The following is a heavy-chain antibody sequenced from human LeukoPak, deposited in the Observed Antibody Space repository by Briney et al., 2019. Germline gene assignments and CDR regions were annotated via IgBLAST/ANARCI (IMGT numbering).Heavy chain of an antibody. V-gene: IGHV1-2*06. J-gene: IGHJ4*02. CDR1: GYAFTGYY. CDR3: ARGGTGTIFGVGTQYYFDY. Sequence: ASVKVSCKASGYAFTGYYMHWVRQAPGQGLEWMGRINPNSGGTNYAQKFQGRVTMTRDTSISTAYMELSRLRSDDTAVYYCARGGTGTIFGVGTQYYFDYWGQGTLVTVSS. CDR2: INPNSGGT. D-gene: IGHD3-3*01.